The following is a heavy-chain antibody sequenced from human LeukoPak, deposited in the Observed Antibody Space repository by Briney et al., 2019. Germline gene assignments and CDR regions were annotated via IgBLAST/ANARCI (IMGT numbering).Heavy chain of an antibody. CDR2: INSDGSTT. CDR1: GFTLSNSW. J-gene: IGHJ6*02. CDR3: ARDAVDTANAV. Sequence: PGGSLRHSCAASGFTLSNSWIHWVRQAPGKGLVWVSRINSDGSTTTYADSVKGRFTISRDNAKNTLYLQMNSLRAEDTAVYYCARDAVDTANAVWGQGTTVTVSS. D-gene: IGHD5-18*01. V-gene: IGHV3-74*01.